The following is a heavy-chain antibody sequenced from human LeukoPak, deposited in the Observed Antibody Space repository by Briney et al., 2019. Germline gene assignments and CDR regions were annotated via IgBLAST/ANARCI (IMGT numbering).Heavy chain of an antibody. CDR1: GYTFTSYG. V-gene: IGHV1-18*01. D-gene: IGHD3-9*01. Sequence: GASVKVSCKASGYTFTSYGISWVRQAPGQGLEWMGWISAYNGNTNYAQKLQGRVTMTTDTSTSKAYMELRSLRSDDTAVYYCARTYWYYDILTGYDYWGQGTLVTVSS. CDR2: ISAYNGNT. J-gene: IGHJ4*02. CDR3: ARTYWYYDILTGYDY.